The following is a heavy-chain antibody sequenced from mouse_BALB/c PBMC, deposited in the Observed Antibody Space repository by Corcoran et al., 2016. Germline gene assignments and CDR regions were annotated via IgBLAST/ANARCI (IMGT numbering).Heavy chain of an antibody. Sequence: DVQLQESGPGLVKPSQSLSLTCSVTGYSITSGYYWNWIRQFPGNKLEWMGYISYDGSNNYNPSLKNRISITRDTSKKQFFLKLNSVTTEDTATYYCAREWDYFDYWGQGTTLTVSS. V-gene: IGHV3-6*02. CDR3: AREWDYFDY. CDR2: ISYDGSN. CDR1: GYSITSGYY. J-gene: IGHJ2*01.